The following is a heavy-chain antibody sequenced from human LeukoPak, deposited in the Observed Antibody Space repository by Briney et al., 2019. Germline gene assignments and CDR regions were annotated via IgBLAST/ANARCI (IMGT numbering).Heavy chain of an antibody. D-gene: IGHD1-1*01. CDR3: AKDHYGRTTWITGYYYYMDV. Sequence: GGSLRLSCAASGFTFSSYWMHWVRQAPGKGLVWVSRINSDGSSTNYADSVKGRFTISRDNAKNTLYLQMNSLRAEDTALYYCAKDHYGRTTWITGYYYYMDVWGKGTTVTVSS. CDR2: INSDGSST. CDR1: GFTFSSYW. J-gene: IGHJ6*03. V-gene: IGHV3-74*01.